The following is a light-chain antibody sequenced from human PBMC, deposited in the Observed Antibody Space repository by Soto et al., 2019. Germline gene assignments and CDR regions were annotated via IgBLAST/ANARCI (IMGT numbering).Light chain of an antibody. CDR1: QIVSTAF. V-gene: IGKV3-20*01. J-gene: IGKJ2*01. CDR2: GAS. CDR3: QQYVMPPFT. Sequence: EMGLTQSPGTLSLSPGERATLYCTASQIVSTAFLAWYQQKPGQAPRLLIYGASNRATDIPDRFRGRGSGTEFTLSISRLEPEDFAVYYCQQYVMPPFTFGRGTKVDIK.